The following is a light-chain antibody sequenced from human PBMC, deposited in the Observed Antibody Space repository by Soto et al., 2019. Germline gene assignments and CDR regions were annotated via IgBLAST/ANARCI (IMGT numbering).Light chain of an antibody. CDR3: CSYAGNNALV. CDR1: SSNVGSYNF. CDR2: EVS. J-gene: IGLJ3*02. V-gene: IGLV2-23*02. Sequence: QSALTQPASGSGSRGQSITISCTGTSSNVGSYNFVSWYRQYPGKAPELIIYEVSQRRSTFFNRFSGSKSGNTASLTISGLQSDDEADYYCCSYAGNNALVFGGGTKVTVL.